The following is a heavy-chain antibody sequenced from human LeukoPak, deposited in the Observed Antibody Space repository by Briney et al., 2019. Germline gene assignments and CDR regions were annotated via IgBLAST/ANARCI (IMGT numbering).Heavy chain of an antibody. CDR2: ITDSGSSI. CDR1: GFTFRDYN. Sequence: GGSLRLSCAASGFTFRDYNMNWVRQAPGQGLEWVSYITDSGSSIHYADSVNGRFTISTDNAKNSLYLQMNSLRAEDSAVYYCARSIGLTGGGVDVWGRGTTVTVSS. CDR3: ARSIGLTGGGVDV. J-gene: IGHJ6*02. D-gene: IGHD3-9*01. V-gene: IGHV3-11*01.